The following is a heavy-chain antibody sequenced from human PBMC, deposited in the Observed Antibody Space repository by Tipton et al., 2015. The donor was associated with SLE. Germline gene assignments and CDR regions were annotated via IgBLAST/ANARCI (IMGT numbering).Heavy chain of an antibody. CDR3: ARGTKLGNHYYYYYMDV. D-gene: IGHD7-27*01. J-gene: IGHJ6*03. Sequence: LSLTCAVSGDSISRSYWSWIRQPPGKGLEWIGYIYYSGSTNYNPSLKSRVTISVDTSKNQFSLKLSSVTAADTAVYYCARGTKLGNHYYYYYMDVWGKGTTVTVSS. V-gene: IGHV4-59*01. CDR1: GDSISRSY. CDR2: IYYSGST.